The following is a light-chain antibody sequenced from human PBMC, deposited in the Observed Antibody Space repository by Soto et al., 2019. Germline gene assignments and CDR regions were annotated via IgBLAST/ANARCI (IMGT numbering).Light chain of an antibody. CDR1: QNIYNY. V-gene: IGKV1-39*01. J-gene: IGKJ2*01. Sequence: DIQMTQSPSSLSASVGASVTITCRASQNIYNYLNWYQQKPGKAPRLLIYAASTLHSGVPSRFTGSGSGTDFSLTINGLQPEDFATYYCQHSYTAHPFTFGQGTRLEI. CDR2: AAS. CDR3: QHSYTAHPFT.